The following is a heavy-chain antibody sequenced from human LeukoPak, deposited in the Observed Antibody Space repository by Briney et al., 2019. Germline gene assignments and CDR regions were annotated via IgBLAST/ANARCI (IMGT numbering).Heavy chain of an antibody. CDR1: GYTFTAYY. CDR2: IRPGDTRT. CDR3: VREKSGGTYDY. V-gene: IGHV1-46*01. J-gene: IGHJ4*02. Sequence: ASVKVSCKASGYTFTAYYIQWVRQAPGQGLEWMGTIRPGDTRTTYAQKSQGRVTMTWDMSTTTGYMELSSLRSEDTAVYYCVREKSGGTYDYWGQGTLVTVSS. D-gene: IGHD3-16*01.